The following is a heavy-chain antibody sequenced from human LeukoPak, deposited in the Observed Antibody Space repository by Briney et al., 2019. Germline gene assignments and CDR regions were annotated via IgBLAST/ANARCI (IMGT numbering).Heavy chain of an antibody. V-gene: IGHV3-48*03. D-gene: IGHD2-2*01. CDR1: GFTFSSYE. CDR3: ARDTRVFLYCSSTSCSGLDV. J-gene: IGHJ6*04. Sequence: GGSLRLSCAASGFTFSSYEMNWVRQAPGKGLEWVSYISSSGSTIYYADSVKGRFTISRDNAKNSLYLQMNSLRAEDTAVYYCARDTRVFLYCSSTSCSGLDVWGKGTTVTVSS. CDR2: ISSSGSTI.